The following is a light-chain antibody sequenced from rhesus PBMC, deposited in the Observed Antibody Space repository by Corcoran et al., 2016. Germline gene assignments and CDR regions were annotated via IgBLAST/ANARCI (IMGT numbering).Light chain of an antibody. CDR3: QQYSSSPLT. CDR1: QSISSW. V-gene: IGKV1-22*01. J-gene: IGKJ4*01. CDR2: KAS. Sequence: DIQMTQSPSSLSASVGDTVTITCRASQSISSWLAWYQQKPGKVPKLLIYKASSLQSGVPSRFSGSGSLTNFTLTISSLQSEDFATYYWQQYSSSPLTFGGGTKVELK.